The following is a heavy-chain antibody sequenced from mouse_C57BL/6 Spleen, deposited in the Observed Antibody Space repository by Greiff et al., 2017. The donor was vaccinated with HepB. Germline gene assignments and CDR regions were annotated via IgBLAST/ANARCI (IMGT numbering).Heavy chain of an antibody. D-gene: IGHD2-4*01. J-gene: IGHJ4*01. Sequence: VQLQQSGTVLARPGASVKMSCKTSGYTFTSYWMHWVKQRPGQGLEWIGAIYPGNSDTSYNQKFKGKAKLTAVTSASTAYMELSSLTNEDSAVYYCTKGYDYDDPYAMDYWGQGTSVTVSS. CDR2: IYPGNSDT. V-gene: IGHV1-5*01. CDR3: TKGYDYDDPYAMDY. CDR1: GYTFTSYW.